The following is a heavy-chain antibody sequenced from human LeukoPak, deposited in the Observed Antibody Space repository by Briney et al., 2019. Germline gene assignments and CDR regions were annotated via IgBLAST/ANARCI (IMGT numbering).Heavy chain of an antibody. CDR3: ARDSVGGYCSSTSCYIWFDP. D-gene: IGHD2-2*01. CDR2: ISAYNGNT. V-gene: IGHV1-18*01. J-gene: IGHJ5*02. Sequence: ASVKVSCKASGYTFTNYDITWVRQAPGQGLEWMGWISAYNGNTNYAQKRQGRVTMTTDTSTSTAYMELRSLRSDDTAVYYCARDSVGGYCSSTSCYIWFDPWGQGTLVTVSS. CDR1: GYTFTNYD.